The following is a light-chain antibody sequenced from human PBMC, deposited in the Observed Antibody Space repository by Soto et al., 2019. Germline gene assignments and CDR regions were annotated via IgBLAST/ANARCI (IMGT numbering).Light chain of an antibody. V-gene: IGLV4-69*01. CDR1: SGHINYV. CDR3: ETWDTGIRV. CDR2: LNSVGSH. J-gene: IGLJ2*01. Sequence: QPVLTQSPSASASLGASVKLTCTLSSGHINYVIAWHQQQPEKGPRYLMKLNSVGSHSKGDGIPDRFSGSSSGAERYLTISSLQSEDEADYYCETWDTGIRVFGGGTKLTVL.